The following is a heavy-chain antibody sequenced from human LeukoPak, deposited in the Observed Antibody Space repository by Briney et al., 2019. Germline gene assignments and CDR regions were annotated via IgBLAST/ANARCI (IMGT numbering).Heavy chain of an antibody. CDR3: ARDYRKGYCSGGSCYTPVAFDI. D-gene: IGHD2-15*01. V-gene: IGHV1-2*02. CDR1: GYTFTGYY. CDR2: INPNSGGT. Sequence: ASVKVSCKASGYTFTGYYMHWVRQAPGQGLEWMGWINPNSGGTNYAQKFHGRVTMTRDTSISTAYMELSRLRSDDTAVYYCARDYRKGYCSGGSCYTPVAFDIWGQGTMVTVSS. J-gene: IGHJ3*02.